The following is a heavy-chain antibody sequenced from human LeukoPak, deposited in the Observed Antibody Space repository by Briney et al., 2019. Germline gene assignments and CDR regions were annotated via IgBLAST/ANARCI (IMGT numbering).Heavy chain of an antibody. J-gene: IGHJ4*02. V-gene: IGHV4-39*07. CDR2: IYYSGST. CDR3: AREGGSRVSWNKHSE. CDR1: GFTFSSYS. Sequence: GSLRLSCAASGFTFSSYSMNWVRQAPGKGLEWIGTIYYSGSTYYNPSLKSRVTISVDTSKNQFSLTLSSVTAADTALYYCAREGGSRVSWNKHSEWGQGTLVTVSS. D-gene: IGHD1-26*01.